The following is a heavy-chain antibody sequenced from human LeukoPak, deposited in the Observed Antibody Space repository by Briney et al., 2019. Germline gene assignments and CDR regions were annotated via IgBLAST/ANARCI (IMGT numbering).Heavy chain of an antibody. J-gene: IGHJ4*02. CDR1: GYTFTGYD. V-gene: IGHV1-8*01. CDR3: ARENYGDYGFDY. CDR2: MNPNSGNT. Sequence: ASVKVSCKASGYTFTGYDINWVRQATGQGLEWMGWMNPNSGNTGYAQKFQGRVTMTRNTSISTAYMELSSLRSEDTAVYYCARENYGDYGFDYWGQGTLVTVSS. D-gene: IGHD4-17*01.